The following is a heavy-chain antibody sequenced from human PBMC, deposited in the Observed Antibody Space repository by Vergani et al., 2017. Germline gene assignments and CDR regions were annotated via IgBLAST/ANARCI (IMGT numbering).Heavy chain of an antibody. J-gene: IGHJ4*02. CDR2: ISNIGSTI. D-gene: IGHD6-19*01. CDR1: GFTFSDYY. Sequence: QVQLVESGGSLVKPGGSLRLSCAASGFTFSDYYMSWIRQAPGKGLEWVSYISNIGSTIYYADSVKGRFTISRDNAQNSLFLQMNSLRAEDTAVYYCAREREGYSGGWYYFDYWGQGILVTVSS. CDR3: AREREGYSGGWYYFDY. V-gene: IGHV3-11*04.